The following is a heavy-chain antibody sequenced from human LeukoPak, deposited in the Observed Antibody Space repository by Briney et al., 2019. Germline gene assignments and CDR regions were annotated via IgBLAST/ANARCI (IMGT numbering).Heavy chain of an antibody. V-gene: IGHV1-69*13. J-gene: IGHJ4*02. CDR3: ARPDEDRGYSYGYNY. CDR1: GGTFSSYA. CDR2: IIPIFGTA. Sequence: SVKVSCKASGGTFSSYAISWVRQASGQGLEWMGGIIPIFGTANYAQKFQGRVTITADESTSTAYMELSSLRSEDTAVYYCARPDEDRGYSYGYNYWGQGTLVTVSS. D-gene: IGHD5-18*01.